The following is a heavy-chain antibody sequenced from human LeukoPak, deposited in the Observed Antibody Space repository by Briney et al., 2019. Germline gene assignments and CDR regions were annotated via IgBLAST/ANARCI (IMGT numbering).Heavy chain of an antibody. Sequence: SVKVSCKASGGTFSSYAISWVRQAPGQGLEWMGGIIPIFGTANYAQKFQGRVTITADESTSAAYMELSSLRSEDTAVYYCARAASSSTAAAFDIWGQGTMVTVSS. V-gene: IGHV1-69*13. CDR3: ARAASSSTAAAFDI. CDR2: IIPIFGTA. J-gene: IGHJ3*02. D-gene: IGHD6-6*01. CDR1: GGTFSSYA.